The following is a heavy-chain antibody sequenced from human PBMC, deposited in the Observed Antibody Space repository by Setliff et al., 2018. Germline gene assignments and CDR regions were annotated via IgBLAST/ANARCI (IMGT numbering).Heavy chain of an antibody. J-gene: IGHJ6*02. CDR1: GGTFSSYA. Sequence: GASVKVSCKASGGTFSSYAISWVRQAPGQGLEWMGGIIPIFGTANYAQKVQGRVTITADESTSTAYMELSSLRSEDTAVYYCARDLIDPDYGDYLSFYYYGMDVWGQGTTVTVSS. D-gene: IGHD4-17*01. CDR3: ARDLIDPDYGDYLSFYYYGMDV. CDR2: IIPIFGTA. V-gene: IGHV1-69*13.